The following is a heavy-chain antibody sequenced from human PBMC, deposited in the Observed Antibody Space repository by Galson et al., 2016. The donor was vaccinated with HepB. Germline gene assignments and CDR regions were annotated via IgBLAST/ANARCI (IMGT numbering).Heavy chain of an antibody. J-gene: IGHJ1*01. V-gene: IGHV4-4*07. CDR1: GGSISGYY. Sequence: SETLSLTCSVSGGSISGYYWSWIRQPAGKGLEWIGRIYTGVSTNYNPSLKSRVTMSVDTSKNQFSLKLSSVTAADTAVYFCARGDSSGWYTDMEYFQYWGQGTPVTVSS. CDR3: ARGDSSGWYTDMEYFQY. CDR2: IYTGVST. D-gene: IGHD6-19*01.